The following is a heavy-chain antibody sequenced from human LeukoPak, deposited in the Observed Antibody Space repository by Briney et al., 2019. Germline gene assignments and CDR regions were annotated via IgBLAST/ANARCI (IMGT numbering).Heavy chain of an antibody. Sequence: SETLSLTCTVSGGSISSYYWTWIRQPPGKGLEWIGYIYSSGSSNSNPCLKSRVTISLDTSKNQFSLRLSSVTAADTAVYYCARDQFSTVMGNWFDPWGQGTLVTVSS. D-gene: IGHD4-11*01. CDR2: IYSSGSS. CDR1: GGSISSYY. CDR3: ARDQFSTVMGNWFDP. J-gene: IGHJ5*02. V-gene: IGHV4-59*01.